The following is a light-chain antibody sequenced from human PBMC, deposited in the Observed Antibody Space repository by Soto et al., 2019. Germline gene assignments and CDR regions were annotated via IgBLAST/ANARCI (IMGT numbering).Light chain of an antibody. Sequence: EIVLTQSQGTLSWSPVERATLSCRASQIVSSNYLAWYQQIPGQPPRLLISDASSRATGIPDRFSGTGSGTDFNLTISRLEPEDFAVYYCQQYGSSRWTFGQGTNVEIK. CDR1: QIVSSNY. CDR2: DAS. V-gene: IGKV3-20*01. J-gene: IGKJ1*01. CDR3: QQYGSSRWT.